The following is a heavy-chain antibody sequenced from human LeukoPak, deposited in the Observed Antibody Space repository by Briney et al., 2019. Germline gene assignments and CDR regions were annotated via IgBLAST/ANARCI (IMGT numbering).Heavy chain of an antibody. CDR1: GFTFSSYW. CDR3: VKDSPPRYSGSPPAY. CDR2: INKDGGEK. V-gene: IGHV3-7*03. J-gene: IGHJ4*02. Sequence: GGSLRLSCAASGFTFSSYWMSWVRQAPGKGLEWVANINKDGGEKYYVDSVKGRFTISRDNAKNSLYLQMNNLRADDTAVYYCVKDSPPRYSGSPPAYWGQGTLVTVSS. D-gene: IGHD1-26*01.